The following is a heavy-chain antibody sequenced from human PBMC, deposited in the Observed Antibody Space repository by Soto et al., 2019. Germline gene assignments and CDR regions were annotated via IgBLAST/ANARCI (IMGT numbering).Heavy chain of an antibody. CDR3: APGAIVYYYVDV. J-gene: IGHJ6*03. CDR1: GYTRTELS. CDR2: FDPEDGET. Sequence: GASLNVSCNVSGYTRTELSMHWVLQAPGKGLEWMGGFDPEDGETIYAQKFQGRVTMTEDTSTDTAYMELSSLRSEDTAVYYCAPGAIVYYYVDVWGKGTTVTVSS. D-gene: IGHD3-22*01. V-gene: IGHV1-24*01.